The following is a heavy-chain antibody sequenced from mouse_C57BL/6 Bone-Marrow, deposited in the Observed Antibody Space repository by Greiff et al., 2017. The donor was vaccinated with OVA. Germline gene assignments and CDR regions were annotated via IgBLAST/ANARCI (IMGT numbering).Heavy chain of an antibody. D-gene: IGHD2-2*01. CDR3: ARYGSYGYSAWFAY. CDR1: GYTFTGYW. CDR2: ILPGSGST. J-gene: IGHJ3*01. V-gene: IGHV1-9*01. Sequence: QVQLKQSGAELMKPGASVKLSCKATGYTFTGYWIEWVKQRPGHGLEWIGEILPGSGSTNYNEKFKGKATFTADTSSNTAYVQLSSLTTEDSAIYYWARYGSYGYSAWFAYWGQGTLVTVSA.